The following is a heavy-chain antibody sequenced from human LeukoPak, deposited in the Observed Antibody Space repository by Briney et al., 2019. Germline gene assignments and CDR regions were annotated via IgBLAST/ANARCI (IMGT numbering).Heavy chain of an antibody. V-gene: IGHV3-23*01. J-gene: IGHJ4*02. D-gene: IGHD6-6*01. CDR2: ISGSGGST. Sequence: GGSLRLSCAASGFTVSSNYMSWVRQTPGKGLQWVSAISGSGGSTYYADSVKGRFTISRDNSKNTLYLQVNSLRAEDTAVYYCAKESYSSSSEYFDYWGQGTLVTVSS. CDR3: AKESYSSSSEYFDY. CDR1: GFTVSSNY.